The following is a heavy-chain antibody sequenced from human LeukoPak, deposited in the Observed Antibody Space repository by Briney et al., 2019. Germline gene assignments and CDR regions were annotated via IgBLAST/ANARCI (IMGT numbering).Heavy chain of an antibody. CDR1: GFTFSSYT. CDR2: IRYDGSNK. CDR3: AKEAGLWFGESPRARYYYYYYMDV. V-gene: IGHV3-30*02. D-gene: IGHD3-10*01. Sequence: GGSLRLSCAASGFTFSSYTMHWVRQAPGKGLEWVAFIRYDGSNKYYADSVKGRFTIPRDNSKNTLYLQMNSLRAEDTAVYYCAKEAGLWFGESPRARYYYYYYMDVWGKGTTVTVSS. J-gene: IGHJ6*03.